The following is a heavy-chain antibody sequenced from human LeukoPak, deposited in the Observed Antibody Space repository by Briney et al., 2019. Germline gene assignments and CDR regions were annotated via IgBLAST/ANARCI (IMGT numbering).Heavy chain of an antibody. CDR1: GFTFSSYW. V-gene: IGHV3-7*01. J-gene: IGHJ4*02. D-gene: IGHD3-16*02. CDR3: ARDTEAVWGSYLTPAFDY. CDR2: IKQDGREK. Sequence: GGSLRLSCAASGFTFSSYWMSWVRQAPGKGLEWVANIKQDGREKYYVDSVKGGFTISRDNAKNSLYLQMNSLRAEDTAVYYCARDTEAVWGSYLTPAFDYWGQGTLVTVSS.